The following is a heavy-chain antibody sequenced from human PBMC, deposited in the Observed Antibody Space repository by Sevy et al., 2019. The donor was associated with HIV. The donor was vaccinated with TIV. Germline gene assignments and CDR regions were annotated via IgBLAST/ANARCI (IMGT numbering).Heavy chain of an antibody. CDR2: ISGFNGNT. CDR3: AREVVTPGPYYGMDV. J-gene: IGHJ6*02. V-gene: IGHV1-18*01. Sequence: ASVKVSCKASNYNFFAYGFDWVRQAPGQGLEWMGWISGFNGNTNYAQKLRGRVTLTTDSSTSTAYMELRSLTSDDTAVYYCAREVVTPGPYYGMDVWGPGTTVTVSS. CDR1: NYNFFAYG. D-gene: IGHD3-22*01.